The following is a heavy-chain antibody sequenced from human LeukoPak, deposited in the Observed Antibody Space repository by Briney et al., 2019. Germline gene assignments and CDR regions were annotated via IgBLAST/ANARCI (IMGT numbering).Heavy chain of an antibody. D-gene: IGHD4-23*01. Sequence: PSQTLSLTCTVSGGSISSGGYYWSWIRQHPGKGLEWIGYIYYSGSTYYNPSLKSRVTISVDTSKNLFSLKLSSVTAADTAVYYCARFGTSTEVFDYWGQGTLVTVSS. V-gene: IGHV4-31*03. CDR2: IYYSGST. CDR3: ARFGTSTEVFDY. CDR1: GGSISSGGYY. J-gene: IGHJ4*02.